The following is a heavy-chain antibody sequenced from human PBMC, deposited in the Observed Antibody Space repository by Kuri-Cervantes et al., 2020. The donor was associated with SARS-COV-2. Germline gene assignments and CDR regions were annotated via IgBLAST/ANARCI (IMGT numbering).Heavy chain of an antibody. J-gene: IGHJ4*02. CDR3: ARERSGLDY. Sequence: GGSLRLSCAASGFTSSSYGMHWVRQAPGKGLEWVAVIWYDGSSKYYADSVKGRFTISRDNSKNTLYLQMNSLRAEDTAVYYCARERSGLDYWGQGTLVTVSS. V-gene: IGHV3-33*01. D-gene: IGHD3-3*01. CDR2: IWYDGSSK. CDR1: GFTSSSYG.